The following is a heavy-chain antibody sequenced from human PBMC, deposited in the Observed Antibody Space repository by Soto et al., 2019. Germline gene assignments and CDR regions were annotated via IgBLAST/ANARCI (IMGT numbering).Heavy chain of an antibody. V-gene: IGHV3-23*01. J-gene: IGHJ4*02. CDR1: GFTFSSYA. CDR3: AKVWATDYDSSEDFDY. CDR2: ISGSGGST. D-gene: IGHD3-22*01. Sequence: GGSLRLSCAASGFTFSSYAMSWVRQAPGKGLEWVSAISGSGGSTYYADSVKGRFTISRDNSKNTLYLQMNSLRAEDTAVYYCAKVWATDYDSSEDFDYWGQGTLVTVSS.